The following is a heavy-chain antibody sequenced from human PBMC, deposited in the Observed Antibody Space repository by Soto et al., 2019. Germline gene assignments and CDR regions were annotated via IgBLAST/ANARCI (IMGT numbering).Heavy chain of an antibody. CDR1: GFTFSSYS. CDR3: ARDNFSRQTMQWLVRPYYYYGMDV. V-gene: IGHV3-21*01. Sequence: PGGSLRLSCAASGFTFSSYSMNWVRQAPGKGLEWVSSISSSSSYIYYADSVKGRFTISRDNAKNSLYLQMNSLRAEDTAVYYCARDNFSRQTMQWLVRPYYYYGMDVWGQGTTVTVSS. J-gene: IGHJ6*02. D-gene: IGHD6-19*01. CDR2: ISSSSSYI.